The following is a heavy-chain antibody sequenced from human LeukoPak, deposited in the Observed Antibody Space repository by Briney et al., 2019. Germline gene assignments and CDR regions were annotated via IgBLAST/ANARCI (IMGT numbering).Heavy chain of an antibody. D-gene: IGHD6-13*01. Sequence: ASETLSLTCTVSGGSISSYYWSWIRQPPGKGLEWIGYIYYSGSTNYNPSLKSRVTISVDTSKNQFSLKLSSVTAADTAVYYCASAVAAEIDPPSAEYFQHWGQGTLVTVSS. CDR3: ASAVAAEIDPPSAEYFQH. V-gene: IGHV4-59*01. CDR2: IYYSGST. CDR1: GGSISSYY. J-gene: IGHJ1*01.